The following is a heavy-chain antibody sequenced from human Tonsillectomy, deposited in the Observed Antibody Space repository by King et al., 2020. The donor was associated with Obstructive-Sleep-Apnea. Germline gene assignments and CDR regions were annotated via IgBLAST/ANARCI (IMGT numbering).Heavy chain of an antibody. CDR1: GYSISSGYY. CDR2: IYHSGST. J-gene: IGHJ4*02. D-gene: IGHD4-17*01. CDR3: ARVGDYGDFYDY. Sequence: QLQESGPGLVKPSETLSLTCTVSGYSISSGYYWGWIRQPPGKGLEWIGSIYHSGSTYYNPSLKSRVTISVDTSKNQFSLTLSSVTAADTAEYYCARVGDYGDFYDYWGQGTLVTVSS. V-gene: IGHV4-38-2*02.